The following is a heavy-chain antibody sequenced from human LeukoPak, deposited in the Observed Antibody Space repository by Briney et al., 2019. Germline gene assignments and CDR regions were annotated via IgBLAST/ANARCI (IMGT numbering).Heavy chain of an antibody. V-gene: IGHV4-39*01. CDR3: ARSAYYYDSSGYPPLGY. J-gene: IGHJ4*02. D-gene: IGHD3-22*01. CDR2: IYYSGST. Sequence: SSETLSLTCAVSGGSISSSSYYWGWIRQPPGKGLEWIGSIYYSGSTYYNPSLKSRVTISVDTSKNQFSLKLSSVTAADTAVYYCARSAYYYDSSGYPPLGYWGQGTLVTVSS. CDR1: GGSISSSSYY.